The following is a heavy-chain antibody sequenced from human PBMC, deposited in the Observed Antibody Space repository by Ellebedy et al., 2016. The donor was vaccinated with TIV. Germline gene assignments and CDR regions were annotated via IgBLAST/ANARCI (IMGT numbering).Heavy chain of an antibody. CDR3: ARYCSGGSCHELFDY. J-gene: IGHJ4*02. CDR1: GGSFSGYY. CDR2: INHSGST. Sequence: SETLSLTXAVYGGSFSGYYWSWIRQPPGKGLEWIGEINHSGSTNYNPSLKSRVTISVDTSKNQFSLKLSSVTAADTAVYYCARYCSGGSCHELFDYWGQGTLVTVSS. V-gene: IGHV4-34*01. D-gene: IGHD2-15*01.